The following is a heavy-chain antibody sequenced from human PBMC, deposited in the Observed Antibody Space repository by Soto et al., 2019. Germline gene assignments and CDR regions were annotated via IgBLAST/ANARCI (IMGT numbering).Heavy chain of an antibody. CDR3: ARDNGYSYGYTLDH. J-gene: IGHJ4*02. D-gene: IGHD5-18*01. CDR2: IYYSGST. Sequence: SETLSLTCTVSGGSISSYYWSWIRQPPGKGLEWIGYIYYSGSTNYNPPLKSRVTISVDTSKNQFSLKLSSVTAADTAVYYCARDNGYSYGYTLDHWGQGTPVTVSS. CDR1: GGSISSYY. V-gene: IGHV4-59*01.